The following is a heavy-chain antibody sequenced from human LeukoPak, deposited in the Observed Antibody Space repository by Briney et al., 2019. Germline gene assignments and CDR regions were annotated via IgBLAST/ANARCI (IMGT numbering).Heavy chain of an antibody. CDR1: GGSFSGYY. J-gene: IGHJ3*02. V-gene: IGHV4-34*01. Sequence: PSETLSLTCAVYGGSFSGYYWSWLRQPPGKGLEWIGEINHSGSTNYNPSLKSRVTISVDTSKNQFSLKLSSVTAADTAMYYCARGLRHYFDSSGYDTFDIWGQGTMVTVSS. D-gene: IGHD3-22*01. CDR3: ARGLRHYFDSSGYDTFDI. CDR2: INHSGST.